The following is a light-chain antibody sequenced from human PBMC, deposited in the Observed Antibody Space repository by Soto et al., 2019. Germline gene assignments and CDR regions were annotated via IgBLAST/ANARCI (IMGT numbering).Light chain of an antibody. CDR2: DAS. CDR1: QSISNW. Sequence: DIHMTQSPSTLSASVGDRVTITCRASQSISNWLAWYQQKSGKAPKLLIYDASSLESGVPSRFSGSGSGTEFTLTISRLQPDDFATYYCQQYNSYPLTFGGGTKVEIK. V-gene: IGKV1-5*01. CDR3: QQYNSYPLT. J-gene: IGKJ4*01.